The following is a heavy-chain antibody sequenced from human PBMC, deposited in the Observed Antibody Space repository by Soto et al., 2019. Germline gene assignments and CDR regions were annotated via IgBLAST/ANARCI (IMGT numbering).Heavy chain of an antibody. CDR3: ARDPPLSMIVVVGVDDF. D-gene: IGHD3-22*01. CDR2: ISSRSTFI. J-gene: IGHJ4*02. CDR1: GFTLTNEN. V-gene: IGHV3-21*06. Sequence: LRLSCTVLGFTLTNENMNWVRQAPGKGLEWVSSISSRSTFINYADSVKGRFTISRDNDKGLVYLQMNSLRAEDTAVYYCARDPPLSMIVVVGVDDFWGQGTLVTVSS.